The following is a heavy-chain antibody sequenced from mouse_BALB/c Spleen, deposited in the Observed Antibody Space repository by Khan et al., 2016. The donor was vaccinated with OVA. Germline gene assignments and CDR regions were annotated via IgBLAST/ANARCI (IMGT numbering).Heavy chain of an antibody. CDR2: IYPGNNET. J-gene: IGHJ3*01. V-gene: IGHV1-5*01. Sequence: VQLQQSGTVLARPGTSVRMSCKASGYIFTDYLMHWVKRRPGQGLEWIGSIYPGNNETNYNQKFKDKAKLTSVPSASTAYMDFTSLTNEDSAVFYCTRAGCGAFAFWGQGTLVTVSA. CDR1: GYIFTDYL. CDR3: TRAGCGAFAF. D-gene: IGHD3-1*01.